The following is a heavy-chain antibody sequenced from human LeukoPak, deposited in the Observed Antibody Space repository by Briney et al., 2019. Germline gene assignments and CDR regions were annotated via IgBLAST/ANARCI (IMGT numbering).Heavy chain of an antibody. J-gene: IGHJ4*02. D-gene: IGHD6-6*01. Sequence: PSETLSLSCTVSGGSISSGSSYWGWIRQPPGKGLEWIGSIYYSGSTYYNPSLKSRVTISVDTSKNQFSLKLSSVTAADTAVYYCARLPGRYSTSGFAYWGQGTLVTVSS. CDR1: GGSISSGSSY. CDR3: ARLPGRYSTSGFAY. CDR2: IYYSGST. V-gene: IGHV4-39*01.